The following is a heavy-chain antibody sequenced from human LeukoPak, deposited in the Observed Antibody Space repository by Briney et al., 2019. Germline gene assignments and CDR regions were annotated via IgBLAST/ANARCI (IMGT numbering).Heavy chain of an antibody. J-gene: IGHJ4*02. CDR3: AKDGGRYYYDSSGFMYFDY. D-gene: IGHD3-22*01. CDR2: LSCRGGST. V-gene: IGHV3-23*01. CDR1: GFTFSSHA. Sequence: DPGGSLRLSCAASGFTFSSHAMSWVRQAPGKGLEWVSALSCRGGSTYYADCVKGRFTISRDNSKNTLYLQMNSLRAEDTAVYYCAKDGGRYYYDSSGFMYFDYWGQGTLVTVSS.